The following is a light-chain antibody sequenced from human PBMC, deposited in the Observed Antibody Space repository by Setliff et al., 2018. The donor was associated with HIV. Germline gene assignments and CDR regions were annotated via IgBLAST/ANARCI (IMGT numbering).Light chain of an antibody. V-gene: IGLV2-14*01. CDR1: SSDVGGYNY. CDR2: EVS. J-gene: IGLJ1*01. CDR3: SSYTRSRPFV. Sequence: QSALTQPASVSGSPGQSITISCTGTSSDVGGYNYVSWYQQHPGKAPKLIIYEVSNRPSGVSNRFSGSKSGNTAYLTISRLQAEDEADYYCSSYTRSRPFVSGFGTKVTVL.